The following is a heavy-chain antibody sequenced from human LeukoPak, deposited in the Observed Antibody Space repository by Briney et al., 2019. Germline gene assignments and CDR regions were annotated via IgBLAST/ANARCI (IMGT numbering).Heavy chain of an antibody. Sequence: PSETLSLTCAVSGGSISSSNWWSWVRQPPGKGLEWIGEIYHSGSTNYNPSLKSRVTISVDKSKNQFSLKLSSVTAADTAVYYCARRLQQNYYYYYMDVWSKGTTVTVSS. CDR2: IYHSGST. CDR1: GGSISSSNW. J-gene: IGHJ6*03. V-gene: IGHV4-4*02. D-gene: IGHD5-24*01. CDR3: ARRLQQNYYYYYMDV.